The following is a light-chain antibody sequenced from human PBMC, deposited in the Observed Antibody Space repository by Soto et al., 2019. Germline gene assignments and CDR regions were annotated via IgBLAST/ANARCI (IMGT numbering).Light chain of an antibody. CDR2: GAS. V-gene: IGKV3-15*01. J-gene: IGKJ1*01. CDR3: QQYNNWLGT. Sequence: EIVMTQSRATLSVSPGERATRACRASQSVSSNLAWYQQKPGQALRLLIYGASTRATGIPARLSGSGSGTEFTLTISSLQSEDFAVYYCQQYNNWLGTFGQGTKVEIK. CDR1: QSVSSN.